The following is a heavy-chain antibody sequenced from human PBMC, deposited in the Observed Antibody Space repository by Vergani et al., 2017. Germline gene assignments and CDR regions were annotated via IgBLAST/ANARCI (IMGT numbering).Heavy chain of an antibody. J-gene: IGHJ3*02. CDR3: ARRVAARPDHAFDI. V-gene: IGHV4-61*08. Sequence: QVQLQESGPGLVKPSQTLSLTCTVSGGSISSGGYYWSWIRQHPGKGLEWIGYIYYSGSTNYNPSLKSRVTISVDTSKNQFSLKLSSVTAADTAVYYCARRVAARPDHAFDIWGQGTMVTVSS. D-gene: IGHD6-6*01. CDR2: IYYSGST. CDR1: GGSISSGGYY.